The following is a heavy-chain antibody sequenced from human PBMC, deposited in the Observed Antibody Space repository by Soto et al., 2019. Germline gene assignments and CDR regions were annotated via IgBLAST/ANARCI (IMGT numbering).Heavy chain of an antibody. CDR2: ISGSGENT. CDR1: GFTFSSYA. J-gene: IGHJ4*02. D-gene: IGHD2-15*01. Sequence: EVQLLESGGALLQPGGSLRLSCAASGFTFSSYAMNWVRQTPGKGLQWVSAISGSGENTYYADSVKGRFTISRDNSKIILYIHMNGLTVEDTAMYYCAKEPTAVDPRDLFGGNPPADYWGQGTLVTVSS. CDR3: AKEPTAVDPRDLFGGNPPADY. V-gene: IGHV3-23*01.